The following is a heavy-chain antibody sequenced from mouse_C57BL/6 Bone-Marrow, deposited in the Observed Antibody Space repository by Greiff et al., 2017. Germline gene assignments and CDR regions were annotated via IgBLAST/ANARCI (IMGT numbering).Heavy chain of an antibody. V-gene: IGHV1-52*01. J-gene: IGHJ4*01. CDR1: GYTFTSYW. CDR3: ARKGYYYGSSYRGSYYAMDY. D-gene: IGHD1-1*01. Sequence: VQLQQPGAELVRPGSSVKLSCKASGYTFTSYWMHWVKQRPIQGLEWIGSIDPSDSETHYNQKFKDKATLTVDKSSSTAYMQLSSLTSEDSAVYYCARKGYYYGSSYRGSYYAMDYWGQGTSVTVSS. CDR2: IDPSDSET.